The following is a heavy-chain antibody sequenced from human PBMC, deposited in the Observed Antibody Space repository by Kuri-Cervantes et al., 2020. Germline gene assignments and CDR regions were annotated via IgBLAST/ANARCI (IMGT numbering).Heavy chain of an antibody. Sequence: GGSLRPSCAASGFTFSSYTINGVRQAPGKGLEWVSYITRSSRIIYYADSVKGRFTISRDNAKNSLYLQMNSLRAEDTALYYCAKNAHKSGYSSTWLNWYFDLWGRGTLVTVSS. D-gene: IGHD6-13*01. CDR3: AKNAHKSGYSSTWLNWYFDL. J-gene: IGHJ2*01. CDR1: GFTFSSYT. CDR2: ITRSSRII. V-gene: IGHV3-48*01.